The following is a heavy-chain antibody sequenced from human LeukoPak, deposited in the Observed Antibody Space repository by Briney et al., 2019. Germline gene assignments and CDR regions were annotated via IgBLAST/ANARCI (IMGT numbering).Heavy chain of an antibody. J-gene: IGHJ3*02. Sequence: GRSLTLSCAASGFTFSTYGMHWVRQAPGKGLEWVAVISSDGSLKYYADSVKGRFTISRDNFKNTLFLQMNSLRAEDTAIYHCAKEMHDYSGYDIWGQGTMVTVSS. CDR3: AKEMHDYSGYDI. CDR2: ISSDGSLK. D-gene: IGHD5-12*01. CDR1: GFTFSTYG. V-gene: IGHV3-30*18.